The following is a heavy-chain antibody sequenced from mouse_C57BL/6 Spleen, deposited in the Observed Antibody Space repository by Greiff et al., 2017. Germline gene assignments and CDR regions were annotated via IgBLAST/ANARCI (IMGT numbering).Heavy chain of an antibody. CDR1: GYAFSSYW. D-gene: IGHD1-1*01. V-gene: IGHV1-80*01. J-gene: IGHJ2*01. CDR2: IYPGDGDT. CDR3: ARSPPLITTVVAPVRGFDY. Sequence: VQLQESGAELVKPGASVKISCKASGYAFSSYWMNWVKQRPGKGLEWIGQIYPGDGDTNYNGKFKGKATLTADKSSSTAYMQLSSLTSEDSAVYFCARSPPLITTVVAPVRGFDYWGQGTTLTVSS.